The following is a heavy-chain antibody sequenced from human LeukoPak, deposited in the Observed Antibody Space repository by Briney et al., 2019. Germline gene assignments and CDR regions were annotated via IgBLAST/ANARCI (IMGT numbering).Heavy chain of an antibody. CDR3: TRANSATIPGVDP. CDR2: INSGGST. D-gene: IGHD1-26*01. J-gene: IGHJ5*02. V-gene: IGHV3-53*01. CDR1: GFTVSSNY. Sequence: GGPLRLSCAASGFTVSSNYMSWVRQAPGKGLEWVSIINSGGSTYYADSVKGRFTISRDNSKNTLYLQMNSPRAEDTAVYYCTRANSATIPGVDPWGQGTLVTVSS.